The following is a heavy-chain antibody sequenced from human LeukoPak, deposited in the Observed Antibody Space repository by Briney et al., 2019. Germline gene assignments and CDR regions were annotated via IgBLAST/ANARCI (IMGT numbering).Heavy chain of an antibody. CDR3: ARLGYDILTDGFDY. CDR1: GGSISSYY. J-gene: IGHJ4*02. D-gene: IGHD3-9*01. CDR2: IYYSGST. V-gene: IGHV4-59*08. Sequence: SETLSLTCTVSGGSISSYYWSWIRQPPGKGLEWIGYIYYSGSTNYNPSLKSRVTISVDTSKNQFSLKLSSVTAADTAVYYCARLGYDILTDGFDYWGQGTLVTVSS.